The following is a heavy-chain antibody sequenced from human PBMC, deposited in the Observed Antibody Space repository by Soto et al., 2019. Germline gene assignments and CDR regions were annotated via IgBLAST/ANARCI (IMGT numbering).Heavy chain of an antibody. J-gene: IGHJ3*02. CDR1: GFTFSSYA. D-gene: IGHD6-19*01. CDR3: TASSGWYNAFDI. V-gene: IGHV3-23*01. Sequence: EVQLLESGGGLVQPGGSLRLSCAASGFTFSSYAMSWVRQAPGKGLEWVSAISGSGGSTYYADSVKGRFTISRDNPKNTLYLQMNSLRAEYTAVYYCTASSGWYNAFDIWGQGTMVTVSS. CDR2: ISGSGGST.